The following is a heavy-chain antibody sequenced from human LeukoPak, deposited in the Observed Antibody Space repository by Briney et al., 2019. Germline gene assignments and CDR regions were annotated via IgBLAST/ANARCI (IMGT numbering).Heavy chain of an antibody. CDR2: IYPGDSDT. Sequence: GESLKISCEGSGYSFTSYWIAWVRQMPGKGLEWMGIIYPGDSDTRYSPSFQGQVTISADKSISTAYLQWSGLKASDTAMYYCARQWYYYDSSGYLMGAFDIWGQGTMVTVSS. CDR1: GYSFTSYW. D-gene: IGHD3-22*01. J-gene: IGHJ3*02. CDR3: ARQWYYYDSSGYLMGAFDI. V-gene: IGHV5-51*01.